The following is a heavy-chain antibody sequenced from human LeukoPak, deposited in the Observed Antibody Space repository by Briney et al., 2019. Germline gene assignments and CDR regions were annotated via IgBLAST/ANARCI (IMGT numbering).Heavy chain of an antibody. Sequence: GASVKVSCKASGYTFTGYYMHWVRQAPGQGLEWMGWINPNSGGTNYAQKFQGRVTMTRDTSISTAYMELSRLRSDDTAVYYCARGGSRRTPEDAFDIWGQGTMVTVSS. CDR2: INPNSGGT. J-gene: IGHJ3*02. D-gene: IGHD1-14*01. CDR3: ARGGSRRTPEDAFDI. V-gene: IGHV1-2*02. CDR1: GYTFTGYY.